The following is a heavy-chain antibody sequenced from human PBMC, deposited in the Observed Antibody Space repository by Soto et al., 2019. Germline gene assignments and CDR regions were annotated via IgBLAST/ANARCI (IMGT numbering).Heavy chain of an antibody. J-gene: IGHJ4*02. CDR2: IYDSGSS. CDR1: GGSVSSVDYF. CDR3: AREQGYISGPKNFDS. V-gene: IGHV4-30-4*01. Sequence: SETLSLTCTVSGGSVSSVDYFWSWIRQPPGKGLEWIGYIYDSGSSYYNPSLKSRVTMSVDTSKNQFYLKLRSVTAADTAMYYCAREQGYISGPKNFDSWGQGTLVTVSS. D-gene: IGHD5-12*01.